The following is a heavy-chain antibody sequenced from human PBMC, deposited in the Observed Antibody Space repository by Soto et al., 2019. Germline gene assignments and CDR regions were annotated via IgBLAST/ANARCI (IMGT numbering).Heavy chain of an antibody. D-gene: IGHD1-26*01. J-gene: IGHJ4*02. CDR1: GYTFTGHY. Sequence: ASVKVSCKASGYTFTGHYIHWVRQAPEQGPEWMGEIGPESGATRYAEKFQGRVTMALDTSITTVYMELKNLSPADTAVYDCGRGRSGQIGVFYWGQGYTVTVYS. CDR3: GRGRSGQIGVFY. V-gene: IGHV1-2*02. CDR2: IGPESGAT.